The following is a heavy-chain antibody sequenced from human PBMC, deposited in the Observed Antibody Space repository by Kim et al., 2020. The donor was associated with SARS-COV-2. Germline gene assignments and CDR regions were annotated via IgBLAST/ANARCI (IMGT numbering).Heavy chain of an antibody. J-gene: IGHJ5*01. Sequence: GGSLRLSCAASGFTFSTYAMTWVRQAPGKGLEWVSAISGDGDTTFYGDSVKGRFTVSRDNSKNTLYLQMNSLRAEDTAVYYCADRGPNWGPIDSWCHGT. CDR2: ISGDGDTT. CDR1: GFTFSTYA. V-gene: IGHV3-23*01. CDR3: ADRGPNWGPIDS. D-gene: IGHD7-27*01.